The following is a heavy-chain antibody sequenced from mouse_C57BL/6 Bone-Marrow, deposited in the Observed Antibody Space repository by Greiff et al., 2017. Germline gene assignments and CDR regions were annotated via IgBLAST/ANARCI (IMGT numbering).Heavy chain of an antibody. J-gene: IGHJ3*01. CDR2: ISSGGSYT. Sequence: EVKLKESGGDLVKPGGSLKLSCAASGFTFSSYGMSWVRQTPDKRLEWVATISSGGSYTYYPDSVKGRFTISRDNAKNTLYLQMSSLKSEDTAMYYCARLYYSSAYWGQGTLVTVSA. D-gene: IGHD1-1*02. CDR3: ARLYYSSAY. V-gene: IGHV5-6*01. CDR1: GFTFSSYG.